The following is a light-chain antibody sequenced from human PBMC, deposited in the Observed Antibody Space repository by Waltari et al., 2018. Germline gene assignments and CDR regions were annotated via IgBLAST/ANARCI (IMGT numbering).Light chain of an antibody. CDR2: EVT. Sequence: SALTQHPSASWSPGQSTITTCTATSSDIGAYNYYSWYQQHPGKAPKLMIYEVTKRPSGVSDRFSGSKSGNTASLTIAGLQSEDEADYYCCSYTISDTCVFGTGTKVTVL. J-gene: IGLJ1*01. CDR1: SSDIGAYNY. V-gene: IGLV2-14*01. CDR3: CSYTISDTCV.